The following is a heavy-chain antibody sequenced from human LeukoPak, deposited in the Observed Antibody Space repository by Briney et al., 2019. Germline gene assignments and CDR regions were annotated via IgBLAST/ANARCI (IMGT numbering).Heavy chain of an antibody. D-gene: IGHD3-16*01. CDR3: ARHTAYRRWNFFDY. Sequence: GESLKISCKGSGYSFTGHWIGWVRQMPGKGLEWMGIIYARDSDTKYNPSFQGQVSMSVDKSISTAYLQLSSLKASDTAVYYCARHTAYRRWNFFDYWGQGTLLTVTS. V-gene: IGHV5-51*01. J-gene: IGHJ4*02. CDR1: GYSFTGHW. CDR2: IYARDSDT.